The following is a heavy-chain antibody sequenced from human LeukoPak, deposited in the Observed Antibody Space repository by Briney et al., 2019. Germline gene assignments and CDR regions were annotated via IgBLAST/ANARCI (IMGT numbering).Heavy chain of an antibody. Sequence: PGGSLRLSCAASGFTFSNYGMHWVRQAPGKGLEWVAFIRFDGTNKFYADSVKGRFTISRDNSKNTLYLQMNSLRAEDTAVYYCAKDLSLGWGYWGQGTLVTVSS. V-gene: IGHV3-30*02. J-gene: IGHJ4*02. CDR1: GFTFSNYG. CDR2: IRFDGTNK. CDR3: AKDLSLGWGY. D-gene: IGHD1-26*01.